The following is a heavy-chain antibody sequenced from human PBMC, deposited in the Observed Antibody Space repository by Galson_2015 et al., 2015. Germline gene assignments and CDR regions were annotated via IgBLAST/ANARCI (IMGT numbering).Heavy chain of an antibody. V-gene: IGHV3-30*18. Sequence: SLRLSCAASGFTFSSYGMHWGRQAPGKGLEWVAVISYDGSNKYYADSVKGRFTISRDNSKNTLYLQMNSLRAEDTAVYYCAKEDLPYCGGDCYFNGMDVWGQGTTVTVSS. J-gene: IGHJ6*02. CDR3: AKEDLPYCGGDCYFNGMDV. CDR2: ISYDGSNK. CDR1: GFTFSSYG. D-gene: IGHD2-21*02.